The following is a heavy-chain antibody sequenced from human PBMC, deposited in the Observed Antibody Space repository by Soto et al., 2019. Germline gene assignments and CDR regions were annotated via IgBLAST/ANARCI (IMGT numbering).Heavy chain of an antibody. J-gene: IGHJ4*02. CDR3: AREVDY. CDR2: IYDSGST. CDR1: GDSFSSGGYF. V-gene: IGHV4-31*03. Sequence: QVQLQESGPGLVKPSQTLSLTCTVSGDSFSSGGYFWSWIRQHTEKGLEWIGYIYDSGSTNYNPSLKSRATISVDTSKNQFSLNLSSVTAADTAVYYCAREVDYWGQGTLVTVSS.